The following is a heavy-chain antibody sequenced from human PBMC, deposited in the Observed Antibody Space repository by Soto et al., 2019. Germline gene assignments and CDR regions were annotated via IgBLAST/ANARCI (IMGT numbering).Heavy chain of an antibody. CDR2: IYWNDDK. J-gene: IGHJ4*02. CDR3: AHSTPGVTVAGTYFDY. D-gene: IGHD6-19*01. Sequence: SGPTLVNPTQTLTLTCTFSGFSLSTSGVGVGWIRQPPGKAPEWLALIYWNDDKRYSPSLKSRLTITKDTSKNQVVLTMTNMDPVDTATYYCAHSTPGVTVAGTYFDYWGQGTLVTVSS. CDR1: GFSLSTSGVG. V-gene: IGHV2-5*01.